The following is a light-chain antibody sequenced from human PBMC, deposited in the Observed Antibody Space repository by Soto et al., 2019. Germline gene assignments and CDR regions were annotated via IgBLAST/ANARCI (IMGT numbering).Light chain of an antibody. J-gene: IGLJ3*02. CDR2: DDS. CDR1: YIGSKT. Sequence: SYELTQPPSVSVAPGQTARLSCGGNYIGSKTVHWFQQRPGQAPVLVVYDDSARPSGIPERFSGSNSVNTATLTISRVAAGDEADYYCQVWDSDTDHVVFGGGTKVTVL. CDR3: QVWDSDTDHVV. V-gene: IGLV3-21*02.